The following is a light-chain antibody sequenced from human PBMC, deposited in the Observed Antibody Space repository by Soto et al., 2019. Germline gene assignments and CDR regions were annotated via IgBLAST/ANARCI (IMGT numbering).Light chain of an antibody. Sequence: QSALTQPASVSGTPGQSITVSCIGTSSDIGRYNYVSWYQQHPGRAPILIIRDVSSRPSGVPTRFSGSKSGNSASLTISGLQVEDEAYYFCSSYASSNAQLFGGGTKVTVL. CDR1: SSDIGRYNY. J-gene: IGLJ2*01. V-gene: IGLV2-14*03. CDR2: DVS. CDR3: SSYASSNAQL.